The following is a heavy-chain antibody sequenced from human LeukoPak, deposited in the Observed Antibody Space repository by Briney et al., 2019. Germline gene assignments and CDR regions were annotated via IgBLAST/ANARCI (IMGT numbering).Heavy chain of an antibody. Sequence: ASVKVSCKVSGYTLTELSMHWVRQAPGKGLEWMGGFDPEYGETIYAQKFQGRVTMTEDTSTDTAYMELSSLRSDDTAVYYCARAIVVVPAANNWFDPWGQGTLVTVSS. J-gene: IGHJ5*02. CDR3: ARAIVVVPAANNWFDP. CDR1: GYTLTELS. V-gene: IGHV1-24*01. CDR2: FDPEYGET. D-gene: IGHD2-2*01.